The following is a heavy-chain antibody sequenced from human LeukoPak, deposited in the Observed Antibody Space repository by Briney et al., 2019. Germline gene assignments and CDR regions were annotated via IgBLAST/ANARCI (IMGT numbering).Heavy chain of an antibody. D-gene: IGHD5-24*01. V-gene: IGHV3-53*01. CDR1: GFTISSNY. Sequence: GGSLRLSCAASGFTISSNYMSWVRQAPGKGLEWVSVIYSGGSTYYADSVKGRFTISRDNSKNTLYLQMNSLRAEDTAVYYCAREDGYYYGMDVWGQGTTVTVSS. J-gene: IGHJ6*02. CDR2: IYSGGST. CDR3: AREDGYYYGMDV.